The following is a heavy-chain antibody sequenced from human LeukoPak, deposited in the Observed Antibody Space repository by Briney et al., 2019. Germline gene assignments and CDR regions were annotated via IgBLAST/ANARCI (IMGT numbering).Heavy chain of an antibody. J-gene: IGHJ4*02. CDR3: ARKRGSLEEGYFDY. D-gene: IGHD3-10*01. CDR2: INPNSGDT. V-gene: IGHV1-2*02. CDR1: GYIYTSYW. Sequence: GESLKISCNSSGYIYTSYWIGWVRQMPGKGLEWMGWINPNSGDTNYAQKFQGRVTMTRDTSISTAYMELNRLTSDDTAVYYCARKRGSLEEGYFDYWGQGTLVTVSS.